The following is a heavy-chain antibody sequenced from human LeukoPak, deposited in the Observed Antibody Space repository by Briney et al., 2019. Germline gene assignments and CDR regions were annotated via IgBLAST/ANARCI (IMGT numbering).Heavy chain of an antibody. V-gene: IGHV4-61*01. J-gene: IGHJ6*02. CDR2: IYYSGST. CDR3: ARDRDSLDV. CDR1: GGSVSSGSYY. Sequence: SETLSFTCTVSGGSVSSGSYYWSWIRQPPGKGLEWIGYIYYSGSTNYNPSLKSRVTISVDTSKNQFSLKLSSVTAADTAVYYCARDRDSLDVWGQGTTVTVSS. D-gene: IGHD3-22*01.